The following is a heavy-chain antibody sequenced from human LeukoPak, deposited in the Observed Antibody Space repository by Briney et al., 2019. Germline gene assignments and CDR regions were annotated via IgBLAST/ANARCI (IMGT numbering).Heavy chain of an antibody. D-gene: IGHD6-19*01. CDR2: VNPNSGGT. V-gene: IGHV1-2*02. CDR3: ARVAVAGTFEYYFDY. J-gene: IGHJ4*02. CDR1: GYTFTGCY. Sequence: ASVKVSCKASGYTFTGCYIQWVRQAPGQGLEWMGWVNPNSGGTKYAQKFQGRVTMTRDTSISTAYVELSRLRSDDTVIYYCARVAVAGTFEYYFDYWGQGSLVIVSS.